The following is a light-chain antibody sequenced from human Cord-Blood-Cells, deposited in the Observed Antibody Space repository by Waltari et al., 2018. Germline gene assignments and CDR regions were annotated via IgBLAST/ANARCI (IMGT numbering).Light chain of an antibody. CDR2: DAS. J-gene: IGKJ5*01. Sequence: DIQMTQSPSSLSASVGDRVTITCQASQDISNYLNWYQQKPGKAPKLLIYDASNLETGVPSRFSGSGSGTDFTFTISSLQPEDIATYYCQQSYSTPITFGQRTRLEIK. V-gene: IGKV1-33*01. CDR1: QDISNY. CDR3: QQSYSTPIT.